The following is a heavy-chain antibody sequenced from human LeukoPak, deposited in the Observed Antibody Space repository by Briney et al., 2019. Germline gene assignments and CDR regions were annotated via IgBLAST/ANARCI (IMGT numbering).Heavy chain of an antibody. J-gene: IGHJ4*02. CDR2: ISGSGGST. Sequence: PGGSLRLSCAASGYTFSSYAMSWVRRAPGKGREWVSAISGSGGSTYYADSVKGRFTISRDNSKNTLYLQMNSLRAEDTAVYYCARKHCSRTSCYLDYWGQGTLVTVSS. D-gene: IGHD2-2*01. V-gene: IGHV3-23*01. CDR1: GYTFSSYA. CDR3: ARKHCSRTSCYLDY.